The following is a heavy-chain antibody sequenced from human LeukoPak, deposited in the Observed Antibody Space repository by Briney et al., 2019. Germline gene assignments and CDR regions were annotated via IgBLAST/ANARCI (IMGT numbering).Heavy chain of an antibody. CDR2: VHYSGTA. CDR1: DGSITNYD. J-gene: IGHJ4*02. Sequence: SETLSLTCTVSDGSITNYDWSWVRQPPGKGLEFIGHVHYSGTANYNPSLRSRVTISIDTSKKHFFLKLKSVTAADTAVYYCASGYGDFRVEGRYFHSWGQGTLVTVSS. CDR3: ASGYGDFRVEGRYFHS. D-gene: IGHD4-17*01. V-gene: IGHV4-59*01.